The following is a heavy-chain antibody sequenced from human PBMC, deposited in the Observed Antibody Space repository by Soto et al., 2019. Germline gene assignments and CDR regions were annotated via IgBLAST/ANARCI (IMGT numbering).Heavy chain of an antibody. Sequence: QVQLVQSGAEVKKPGASVKVSCKASGYTFTGYYMHWVRQAPGQGLEWMGWINPNSGGRNYAQKDEARVTMTRDTTISTAYMELSRLRSDDTAVYYCARGMGWGSGDYWGQGPLVTVSS. CDR3: ARGMGWGSGDY. V-gene: IGHV1-2*02. D-gene: IGHD7-27*01. J-gene: IGHJ4*02. CDR2: INPNSGGR. CDR1: GYTFTGYY.